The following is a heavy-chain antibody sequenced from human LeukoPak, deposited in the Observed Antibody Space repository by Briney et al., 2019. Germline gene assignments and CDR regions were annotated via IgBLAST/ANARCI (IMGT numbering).Heavy chain of an antibody. J-gene: IGHJ4*02. CDR2: VFDGKTT. CDR1: GESLNYYY. V-gene: IGHV4-34*12. Sequence: SGTLSLTCAVYGESLNYYYWSWIRQSPEKGLEWIGEVFDGKTTNYNPSLKSRVTISAVTSSNQFSLNLKSVTAADTAVYYCASGAWATRLHSWAQGTLVIVSS. CDR3: ASGAWATRLHS. D-gene: IGHD5-24*01.